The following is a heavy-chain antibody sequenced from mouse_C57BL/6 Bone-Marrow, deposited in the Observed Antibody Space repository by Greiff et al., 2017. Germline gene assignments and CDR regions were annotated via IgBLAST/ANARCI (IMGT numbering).Heavy chain of an antibody. V-gene: IGHV5-6*01. CDR2: ISSGGSYT. CDR1: GFTFSSYG. CDR3: ARQDGWFAY. Sequence: EVQLQESGGDLVKPGGSLKLSCAASGFTFSSYGMSWVRQTPDKRLEWVATISSGGSYTYYPDSVKGRFTISRDNAKNTLYLQMSSLKSEDTAMYYCARQDGWFAYWGQGTLVTVSA. D-gene: IGHD2-3*01. J-gene: IGHJ3*01.